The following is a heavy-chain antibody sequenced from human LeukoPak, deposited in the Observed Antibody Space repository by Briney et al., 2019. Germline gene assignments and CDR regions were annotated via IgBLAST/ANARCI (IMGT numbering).Heavy chain of an antibody. J-gene: IGHJ6*02. CDR2: IYYSGST. CDR1: GVSISSYY. D-gene: IGHD6-13*01. V-gene: IGHV4-59*01. CDR3: ARDAAAGTDGMDV. Sequence: SETLSLTCTVSGVSISSYYWSWIRQPPGKGLEWIGYIYYSGSTNYNPSLKSRATISVDTSKNQFSLKLSSVTAADTAVYYCARDAAAGTDGMDVWGQGTTVTVSS.